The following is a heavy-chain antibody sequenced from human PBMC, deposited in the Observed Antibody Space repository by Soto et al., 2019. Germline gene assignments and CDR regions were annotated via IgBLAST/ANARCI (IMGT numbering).Heavy chain of an antibody. J-gene: IGHJ4*02. V-gene: IGHV4-4*02. CDR1: GGSISSSNW. CDR3: ARNYEPGNFDY. CDR2: SYHSGST. D-gene: IGHD1-7*01. Sequence: QVQLQESGPGLVKPSGTLSLTCAVSGGSISSSNWWSWVRQPPGKGLEWIGESYHSGSTNYNPSRKGRVTISVDKSKNQFSLKLSSVTAADPAVYYCARNYEPGNFDYWGQGTLVTVSS.